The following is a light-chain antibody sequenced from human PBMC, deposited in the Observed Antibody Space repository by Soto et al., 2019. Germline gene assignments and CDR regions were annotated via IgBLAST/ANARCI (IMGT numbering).Light chain of an antibody. J-gene: IGLJ1*01. CDR3: CSYAGSSTWV. V-gene: IGLV2-23*01. CDR1: SSDVGSYKF. Sequence: QSALTQPASVSGSPGQSITISCTGTSSDVGSYKFVSWYQQHPGKAPKLMIYEGSKRPSGVSNRFSGSKSGNTASLTISGLQAEDEADYCCSYAGSSTWVFGTGTKVTVL. CDR2: EGS.